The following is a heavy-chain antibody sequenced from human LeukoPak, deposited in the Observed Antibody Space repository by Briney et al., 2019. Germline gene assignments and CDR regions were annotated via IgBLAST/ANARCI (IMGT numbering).Heavy chain of an antibody. V-gene: IGHV3-21*01. J-gene: IGHJ4*02. D-gene: IGHD3-9*01. CDR2: ISSSSSYI. Sequence: GGSLRLSCAASGFTFSSYSMNWIRQAPGKGLERVSSISSSSSYIYYADSVKGRFTISRDNAKNSLYLQMNSLRAEDTAVYYCAREDRYFRSGTAYWGQGTLVTVSS. CDR3: AREDRYFRSGTAY. CDR1: GFTFSSYS.